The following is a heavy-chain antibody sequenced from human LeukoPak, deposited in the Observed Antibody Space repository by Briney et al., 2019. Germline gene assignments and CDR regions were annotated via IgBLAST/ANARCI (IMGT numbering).Heavy chain of an antibody. J-gene: IGHJ4*02. V-gene: IGHV1-2*06. CDR3: ASGDSGSYVYFDY. CDR1: GFTFTGYY. D-gene: IGHD1-26*01. CDR2: INPNSGGT. Sequence: ASVKVSCKASGFTFTGYYMHWVRQAPGQGLEWMGRINPNSGGTNYAQKFQGRVTMTRDTSISTAYMELSRLRSDDTAVYYCASGDSGSYVYFDYWGQGTLVTVSS.